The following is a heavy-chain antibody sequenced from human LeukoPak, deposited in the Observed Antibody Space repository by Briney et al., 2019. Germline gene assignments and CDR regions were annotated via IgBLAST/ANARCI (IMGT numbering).Heavy chain of an antibody. D-gene: IGHD2-21*01. V-gene: IGHV4-59*12. CDR2: IYYSGST. CDR1: GGSISSYY. Sequence: PSETLSLTCTVSGGSISSYYWSWIRQPPGKGLEWIGYIYYSGSTNYNPSLKSRVTISVDTSKNQFSLKLSSVTAADTAVYYCARDRFEGFYSLDAFDIWGQGTMVTVSS. CDR3: ARDRFEGFYSLDAFDI. J-gene: IGHJ3*02.